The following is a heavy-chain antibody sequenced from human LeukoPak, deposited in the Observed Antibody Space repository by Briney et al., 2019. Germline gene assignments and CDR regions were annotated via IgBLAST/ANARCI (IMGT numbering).Heavy chain of an antibody. Sequence: SETLSLTCTVSGGSISSYYWSWIRQPAGKGLEWIGRIYNGGIITYNPSLKSRVTMSIDTSNNQFSLRLRFVTAADTAVYYCARQHLRAYYDSSGYYYDWFDPWGQGTLVTVSS. CDR2: IYNGGII. D-gene: IGHD3-22*01. V-gene: IGHV4-4*07. CDR1: GGSISSYY. J-gene: IGHJ5*02. CDR3: ARQHLRAYYDSSGYYYDWFDP.